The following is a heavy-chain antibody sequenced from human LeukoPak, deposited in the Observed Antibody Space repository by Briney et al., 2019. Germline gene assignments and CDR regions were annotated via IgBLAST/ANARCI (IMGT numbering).Heavy chain of an antibody. V-gene: IGHV4-4*07. CDR2: IYTSGST. CDR3: ARAVEGIAAALVYFDY. J-gene: IGHJ4*02. CDR1: GGSISSYY. Sequence: SETLSLTCTVSGGSISSYYWSWIRQPAGKGLEWIGRIYTSGSTNYNPSLKSRVTMSVDTSKNQFSLKLSSVTAADTAVYYCARAVEGIAAALVYFDYWGQGTLVTVSS. D-gene: IGHD6-13*01.